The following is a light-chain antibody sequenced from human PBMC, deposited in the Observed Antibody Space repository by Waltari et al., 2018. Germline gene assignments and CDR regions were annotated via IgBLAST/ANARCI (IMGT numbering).Light chain of an antibody. J-gene: IGLJ2*01. CDR2: EDS. CDR3: YSSDNSGFYKL. Sequence: SHELTQPLSVSVSPGQTARITCSGDALSRKYAYWYQQKSGQAPVLVIYEDSKRPSGIPERFSGSGSGTMATLTISGAQVDDEADYYCYSSDNSGFYKLFGGGTKLTVL. V-gene: IGLV3-10*01. CDR1: ALSRKY.